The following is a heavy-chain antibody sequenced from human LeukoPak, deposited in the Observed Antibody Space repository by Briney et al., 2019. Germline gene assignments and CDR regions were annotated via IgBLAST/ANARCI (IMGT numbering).Heavy chain of an antibody. CDR1: GYTFTGYY. V-gene: IGHV1-2*02. D-gene: IGHD6-19*01. J-gene: IGHJ4*02. CDR3: ARDNSDWAVDY. Sequence: GASVKVSCKASGYTFTGYYMHWVRQAPGQGLEWMGWINPNSGGTNYVQKFQGRVAMTRDTSISTAYMELSRLRSDDTAVYYCARDNSDWAVDYWGQGTLVTVFS. CDR2: INPNSGGT.